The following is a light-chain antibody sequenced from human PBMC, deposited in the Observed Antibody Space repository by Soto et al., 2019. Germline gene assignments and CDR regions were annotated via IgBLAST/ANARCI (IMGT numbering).Light chain of an antibody. Sequence: QSVLTQPPSVSGAPGQRVTISCTGSRSNIGAGYNVHWYQQLPGTAPKLLIYDNNNRPSGVPDRFSGSKSGTSGSLAITGLQADDEADYYCQSYDTSMSGSVVFGGGTKVTVL. V-gene: IGLV1-40*01. J-gene: IGLJ2*01. CDR2: DNN. CDR1: RSNIGAGYN. CDR3: QSYDTSMSGSVV.